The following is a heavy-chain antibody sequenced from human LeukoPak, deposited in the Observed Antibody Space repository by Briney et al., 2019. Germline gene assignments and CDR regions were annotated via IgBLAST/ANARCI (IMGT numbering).Heavy chain of an antibody. CDR1: GFTFSSYS. V-gene: IGHV3-21*01. D-gene: IGHD5-24*01. CDR3: AVNGYNYDY. CDR2: ISSSSYI. Sequence: GGSLRLSCAASGFTFSSYSMNWVRQAPGKGLEWASSISSSSYIYYADSVKGRFTISRDNAKNSLYLQMNSLRAEDTAVYYCAVNGYNYDYWGQGTLVTVSS. J-gene: IGHJ4*02.